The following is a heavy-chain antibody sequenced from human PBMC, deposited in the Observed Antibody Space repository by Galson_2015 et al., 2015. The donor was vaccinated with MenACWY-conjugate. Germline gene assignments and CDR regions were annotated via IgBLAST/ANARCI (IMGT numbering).Heavy chain of an antibody. CDR3: ARAAGG. CDR2: INSDGSYT. CDR1: GFTFSNYW. V-gene: IGHV3-74*01. J-gene: IGHJ4*02. Sequence: SLRLSCAASGFTFSNYWMHWVRQAPGRGPVWVSNINSDGSYTSYADSVKGRFTISRDNAKNTLYLQMNSLRTDDTAVYFCARAAGGWGPGTQVTVSS. D-gene: IGHD3-16*01.